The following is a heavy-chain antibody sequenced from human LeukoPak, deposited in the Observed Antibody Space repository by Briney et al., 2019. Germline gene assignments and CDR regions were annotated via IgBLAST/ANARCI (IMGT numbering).Heavy chain of an antibody. CDR3: ARGGSGWAFDY. CDR2: TYYRSKWYN. Sequence: SQTLSLTCAISGDSVSSDSVVWNWIRQSPSRGLEWLGRTYYRSKWYNDYAGSVKSRITFNPDTSKNQVSLQLRSVTPGDTAVYYCARGGSGWAFDYWGRGSLVTVSS. D-gene: IGHD6-19*01. J-gene: IGHJ4*02. V-gene: IGHV6-1*01. CDR1: GDSVSSDSVV.